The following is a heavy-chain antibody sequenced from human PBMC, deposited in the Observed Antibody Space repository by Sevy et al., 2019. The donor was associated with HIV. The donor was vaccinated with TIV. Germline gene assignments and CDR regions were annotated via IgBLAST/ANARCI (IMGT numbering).Heavy chain of an antibody. V-gene: IGHV3-49*04. CDR1: GFTFHDYT. J-gene: IGHJ6*02. Sequence: GGSLRLSCTASGFTFHDYTINWVRQAPGKGLEWVGFIRARPFGEPIKYAASVKGRFSISREDSNIVAYLQMNSLTTEDTAVYYWARDEDTSLGPAARYGMDLWGQGTTVTVSS. CDR2: IRARPFGEPI. D-gene: IGHD2-15*01. CDR3: ARDEDTSLGPAARYGMDL.